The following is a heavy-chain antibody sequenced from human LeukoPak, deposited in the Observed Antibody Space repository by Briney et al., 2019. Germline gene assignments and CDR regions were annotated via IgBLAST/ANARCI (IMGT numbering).Heavy chain of an antibody. CDR2: VSYDGTKK. CDR1: GFTFSNYA. D-gene: IGHD4-11*01. Sequence: PGGPLRLSCAASGFTFSNYAMHWVRQTPGKGLEWVAAVSYDGTKKYYADSVKGRFTISRDSSKNTLYLQMNSLGVEDTAVYYCASDYGNPDVVDYWGQGTLVTVSS. J-gene: IGHJ4*02. CDR3: ASDYGNPDVVDY. V-gene: IGHV3-30-3*01.